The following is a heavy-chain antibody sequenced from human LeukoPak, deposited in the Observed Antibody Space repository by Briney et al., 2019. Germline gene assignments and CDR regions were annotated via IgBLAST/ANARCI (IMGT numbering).Heavy chain of an antibody. V-gene: IGHV1-69*05. CDR2: IIPIFGTA. CDR3: ARRYCSGGSCYSFGNWFDP. Sequence: SVKVSCKASGGTFSSYAISWVRQAPGQGLEWMGGIIPIFGTANYAQKFQGRVTMTRNTSISTAYMELSSLRSEDTAVYYCARRYCSGGSCYSFGNWFDPWGQGTLVTVSS. D-gene: IGHD2-15*01. CDR1: GGTFSSYA. J-gene: IGHJ5*02.